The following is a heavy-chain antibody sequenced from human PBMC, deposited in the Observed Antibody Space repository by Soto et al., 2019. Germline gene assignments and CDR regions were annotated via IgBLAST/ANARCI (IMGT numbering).Heavy chain of an antibody. J-gene: IGHJ4*02. CDR3: CLGATWYYFDY. V-gene: IGHV4-59*01. D-gene: IGHD1-26*01. Sequence: SETLSLTCTVSGGSISSYYWSWIRQPPGKGLEWIGDIYYSGSTNYNPSLKSRVTISVDTSKNQFSLKLSSVTAAATAVYYCCLGATWYYFDYWGQGTLVTVSS. CDR2: IYYSGST. CDR1: GGSISSYY.